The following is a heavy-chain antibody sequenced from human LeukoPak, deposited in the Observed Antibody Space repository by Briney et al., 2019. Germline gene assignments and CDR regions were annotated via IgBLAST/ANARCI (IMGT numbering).Heavy chain of an antibody. CDR1: GYTFTGYY. V-gene: IGHV1-2*02. D-gene: IGHD6-19*01. CDR2: INPDSGGT. J-gene: IGHJ4*02. CDR3: ARARENRQWLTT. Sequence: GASVKVSCKASGYTFTGYYMHWVRQAPGQGLEWMGWINPDSGGTNYAQKFQGRVTMTRDTSISTAYMELSRLRSDDTAVYYCARARENRQWLTTWGQGTLVTVSS.